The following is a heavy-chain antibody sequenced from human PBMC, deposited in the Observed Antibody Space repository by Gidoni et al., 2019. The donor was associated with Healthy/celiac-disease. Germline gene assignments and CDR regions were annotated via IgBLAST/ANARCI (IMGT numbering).Heavy chain of an antibody. J-gene: IGHJ4*02. CDR1: GGSISSGGYY. Sequence: QVQLQESGPGLVKPSQTLSLTCTVSGGSISSGGYYWSWIRQHPGKGLEWIGYVYYSGSTYYNPALKSRVTISVDTSKNQFSLKLSSVTAADTAVYYCAREVGATPIGIDYWGQGTLVTVSS. D-gene: IGHD1-26*01. V-gene: IGHV4-31*03. CDR2: VYYSGST. CDR3: AREVGATPIGIDY.